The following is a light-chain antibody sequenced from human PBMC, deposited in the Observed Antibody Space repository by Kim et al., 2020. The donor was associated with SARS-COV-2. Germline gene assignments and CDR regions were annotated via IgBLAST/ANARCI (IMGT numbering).Light chain of an antibody. V-gene: IGKV3-20*01. J-gene: IGKJ5*01. Sequence: PVGGPAPAGRASQSGTRYYLARYQQRPSQAPRLLIYGASKRAEGSPDRFSGSGSGADFTLTISRLEPGDFALYYLQQYCGSPSFTFGQGTRLEIK. CDR2: GAS. CDR3: QQYCGSPSFT. CDR1: QSGTRYY.